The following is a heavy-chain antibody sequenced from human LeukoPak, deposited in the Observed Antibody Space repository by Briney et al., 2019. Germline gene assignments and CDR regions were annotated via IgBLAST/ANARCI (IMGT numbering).Heavy chain of an antibody. CDR2: IIPIFGTA. CDR3: ATSFVQLWNSPINCYYQRDV. J-gene: IGHJ6*03. Sequence: SVKVSCTASGGTFSSYAISWVRQAPGQGLEWMGGIIPIFGTANYGQKFQGRVTITTDEPTSTAYMELSSLRSEHTAVYYCATSFVQLWNSPINCYYQRDVWGKGTMVTVSS. D-gene: IGHD5-18*01. CDR1: GGTFSSYA. V-gene: IGHV1-69*05.